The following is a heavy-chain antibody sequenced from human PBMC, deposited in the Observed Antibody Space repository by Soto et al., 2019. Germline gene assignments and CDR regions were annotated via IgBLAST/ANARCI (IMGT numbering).Heavy chain of an antibody. J-gene: IGHJ6*02. CDR2: IIPIFGTA. CDR1: GGTFSSYA. Sequence: QVQLVQSGAEVKKPGSSVKVSCKASGGTFSSYAISWVRQAPGQGLEWMGGIIPIFGTANYAQKFQGRVTITADESTSTADMELSSLRSEDTAVYYCSRDKPVVVVAAQPPPWGRDVWGQGTTVTVSS. V-gene: IGHV1-69*12. D-gene: IGHD2-15*01. CDR3: SRDKPVVVVAAQPPPWGRDV.